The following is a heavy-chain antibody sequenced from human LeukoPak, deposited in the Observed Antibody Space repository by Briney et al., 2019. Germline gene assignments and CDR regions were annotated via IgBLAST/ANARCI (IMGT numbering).Heavy chain of an antibody. Sequence: SETLSLTCTVSGGSISSYYWSWIRQPPGKGLEWIGYIYYSGSTSYSPSLKSRVTISLDTSKNHFSLKLSSATAADTAVYYCATYRSSGEFDYWGQGTLVTVSS. CDR3: ATYRSSGEFDY. CDR1: GGSISSYY. D-gene: IGHD3-22*01. CDR2: IYYSGST. V-gene: IGHV4-59*01. J-gene: IGHJ4*02.